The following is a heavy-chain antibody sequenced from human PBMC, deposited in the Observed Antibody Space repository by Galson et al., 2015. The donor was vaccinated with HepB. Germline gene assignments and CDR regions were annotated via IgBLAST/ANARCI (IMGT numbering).Heavy chain of an antibody. CDR2: IDWDDDK. V-gene: IGHV2-70*01. CDR1: GFSLSTSGMC. J-gene: IGHJ4*02. Sequence: PALVKPTQTLTLTCTFSGFSLSTSGMCVSWIRQPPGKALEWLALIDWDDDKYYSTSLKTRLTISKDTSKNQVVLTMTNMDPVDTATYYCARILAYYYDSSGWATFDYWGQGTLVPVSS. D-gene: IGHD3-22*01. CDR3: ARILAYYYDSSGWATFDY.